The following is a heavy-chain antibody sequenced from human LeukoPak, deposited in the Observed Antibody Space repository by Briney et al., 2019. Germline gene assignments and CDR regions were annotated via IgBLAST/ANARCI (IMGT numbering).Heavy chain of an antibody. D-gene: IGHD3-3*01. V-gene: IGHV1-2*02. CDR1: GYTFTGCY. CDR3: ARGSDFWSGKPLYFFDH. J-gene: IGHJ4*02. CDR2: IDPNSGGT. Sequence: ASVKVSCKASGYTFTGCYIHWIRQAPGQGLEWIGWIDPNSGGTNYAPKFQGRVTMTRDTSISTAYMELSRLRSNDTAMYFCARGSDFWSGKPLYFFDHWGQGTLVPVSS.